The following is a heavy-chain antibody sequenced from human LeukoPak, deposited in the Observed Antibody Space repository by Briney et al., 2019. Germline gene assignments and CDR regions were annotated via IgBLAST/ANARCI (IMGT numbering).Heavy chain of an antibody. CDR1: GGSISSYY. CDR3: ARGVVRGVTLYYYYGMDV. CDR2: IYYSGGT. J-gene: IGHJ6*02. V-gene: IGHV4-59*01. D-gene: IGHD3-10*01. Sequence: SETLSLTCTVSGGSISSYYWSWIRQPPGKGLEWIGYIYYSGGTNYNPSLKSRVTISVDTSKNQFSLKLSSVTAADAAVYYCARGVVRGVTLYYYYGMDVWGQGTTVTVSS.